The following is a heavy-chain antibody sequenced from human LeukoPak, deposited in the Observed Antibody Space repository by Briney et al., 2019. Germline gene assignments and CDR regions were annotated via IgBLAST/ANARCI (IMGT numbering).Heavy chain of an antibody. CDR1: GGTFSSYA. D-gene: IGHD1-14*01. V-gene: IGHV1-69*05. Sequence: SVKVSCKASGGTFSSYAISWVRQAPGQGLEWMGGIIPIFGTANYAQKFQGRVTITTDESTSTAYMELSSLRSEDTAVYYCAREKYEETPGEGGYYYMDVWGKGTTVTVSS. CDR2: IIPIFGTA. CDR3: AREKYEETPGEGGYYYMDV. J-gene: IGHJ6*03.